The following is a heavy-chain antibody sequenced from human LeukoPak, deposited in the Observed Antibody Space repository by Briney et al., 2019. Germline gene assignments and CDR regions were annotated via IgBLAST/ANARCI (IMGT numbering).Heavy chain of an antibody. CDR3: GVAVAGTFNSWFDP. CDR2: IIPIFGTA. Sequence: SVKVSCKASGGTFSNYAISWVRQAPGQGLEWMGGIIPIFGTANYAQKFQGRVTITADESTSTAYMELSSLRSEDTAVYYCGVAVAGTFNSWFDPWGQGTLVTVSS. V-gene: IGHV1-69*01. CDR1: GGTFSNYA. J-gene: IGHJ5*02. D-gene: IGHD6-19*01.